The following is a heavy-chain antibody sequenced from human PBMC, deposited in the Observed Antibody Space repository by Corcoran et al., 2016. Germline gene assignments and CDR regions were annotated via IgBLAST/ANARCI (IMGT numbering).Heavy chain of an antibody. Sequence: EVQLVQSGAEVKKPGESLKISCKGSGYSFTSYWIGWVRQMPGKGLEWMGIIYPGDSDTRYSPSFQGQVTISADKSIGTAYLQWSSLKASDTAMYYCARIYCSSTSCYIGSWADNWFDPWGQGTLVTVSS. CDR2: IYPGDSDT. D-gene: IGHD2-2*02. CDR1: GYSFTSYW. J-gene: IGHJ5*02. CDR3: ARIYCSSTSCYIGSWADNWFDP. V-gene: IGHV5-51*01.